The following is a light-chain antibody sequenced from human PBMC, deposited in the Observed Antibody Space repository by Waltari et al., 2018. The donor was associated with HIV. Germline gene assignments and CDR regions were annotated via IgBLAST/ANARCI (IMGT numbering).Light chain of an antibody. Sequence: QSVLTQPPSVSGAPGQRVAISCTGTSSNLGAGYAVHWYQQLPGTVPKLLIYANSSRPSGVPDRFSGINSGTSASLAITGLQTEDEADYYCQSYDSGLSGWVFGGGTKLTVL. CDR3: QSYDSGLSGWV. CDR2: ANS. J-gene: IGLJ3*02. CDR1: SSNLGAGYA. V-gene: IGLV1-40*01.